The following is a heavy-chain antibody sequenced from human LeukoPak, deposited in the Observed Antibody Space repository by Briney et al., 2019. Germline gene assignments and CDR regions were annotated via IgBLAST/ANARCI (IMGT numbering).Heavy chain of an antibody. J-gene: IGHJ6*03. CDR3: ARLVDYGGLYYMGV. Sequence: ASVKVSCKASGYTFTGYYMHWVRQAPGQGLEWMGWINPNSGGTNYAQKFQGRVTMTRDTSISTAYMELSRLRSDDTAMYYCARLVDYGGLYYMGVWGKGTTVTVSS. V-gene: IGHV1-2*02. D-gene: IGHD4-17*01. CDR2: INPNSGGT. CDR1: GYTFTGYY.